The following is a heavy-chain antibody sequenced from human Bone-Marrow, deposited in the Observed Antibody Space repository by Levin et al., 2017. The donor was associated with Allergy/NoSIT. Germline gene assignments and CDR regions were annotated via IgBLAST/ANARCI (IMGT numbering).Heavy chain of an antibody. V-gene: IGHV3-30*04. CDR3: VRARSLRLAY. J-gene: IGHJ4*02. D-gene: IGHD3-16*01. CDR1: GFTFRHYA. Sequence: SCAASGFTFRHYALHWVRQAPGKGLEWVAVISFDSNKIFYSDSVKGRFTISRDNSNYTLFLQMNSLTVEDSAVYFCVRARSLRLAYWGQGTQVIVST. CDR2: ISFDSNKI.